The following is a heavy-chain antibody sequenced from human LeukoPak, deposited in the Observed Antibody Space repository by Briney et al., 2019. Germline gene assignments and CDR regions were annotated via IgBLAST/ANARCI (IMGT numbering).Heavy chain of an antibody. CDR1: GFTFNIYS. CDR2: ITSNLATI. V-gene: IGHV3-48*02. D-gene: IGHD2-21*01. CDR3: ARSVEGHFDY. Sequence: GGSLRLSCAASGFTFNIYSMNWVRQAPGKGLGWISYITSNLATIRYADSVRGRFTIPRDNAGKSLFLHMNSLRDDDTAVYYCARSVEGHFDYWGQGTLVTVSS. J-gene: IGHJ4*02.